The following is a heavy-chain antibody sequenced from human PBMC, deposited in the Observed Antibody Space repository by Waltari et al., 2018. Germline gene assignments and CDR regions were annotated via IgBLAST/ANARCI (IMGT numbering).Heavy chain of an antibody. CDR2: ISSGGGT. Sequence: EVQLLESGGGLVQPGGSLRLSCAASRFTFSSYAMSWVRQAPGTGRARRSVISSGGGTYYADSVKRRFTISRDNSKNTLYLQMNSLRAEYTAVYYCAKDPGIASALDPWGQGTLVTVSS. D-gene: IGHD6-13*01. J-gene: IGHJ5*02. CDR1: RFTFSSYA. CDR3: AKDPGIASALDP. V-gene: IGHV3-23*03.